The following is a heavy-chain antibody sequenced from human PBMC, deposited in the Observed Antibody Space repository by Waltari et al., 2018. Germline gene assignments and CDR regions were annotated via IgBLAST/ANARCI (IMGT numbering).Heavy chain of an antibody. CDR2: IYHSGST. Sequence: QVQLQESGPGLVKPSETLSLTCAVSGYSISSGYYWGWIRQPPGKGLEWIGSIYHSGSTYYNPSLKSRVTISVDTSKNQFSLKLSSVTAADTAVYYCARYSGYLPYFDYWGQGTLVTVSS. J-gene: IGHJ4*02. CDR3: ARYSGYLPYFDY. CDR1: GYSISSGYY. D-gene: IGHD5-12*01. V-gene: IGHV4-38-2*01.